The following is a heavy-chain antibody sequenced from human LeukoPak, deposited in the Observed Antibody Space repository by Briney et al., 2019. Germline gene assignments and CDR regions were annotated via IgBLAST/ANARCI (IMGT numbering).Heavy chain of an antibody. V-gene: IGHV3-23*01. CDR3: AARPGGDYYDSSGYYFDY. Sequence: PGGSLRLSCAASGFTFSSYAMSWVRQAPGKGLEWVSAISGSGGSTYYADSVKGRFTISRDNSKNTLYLQMNSLRAEDTAVYYCAARPGGDYYDSSGYYFDYWGQETLVTVSS. CDR2: ISGSGGST. J-gene: IGHJ4*02. D-gene: IGHD3-22*01. CDR1: GFTFSSYA.